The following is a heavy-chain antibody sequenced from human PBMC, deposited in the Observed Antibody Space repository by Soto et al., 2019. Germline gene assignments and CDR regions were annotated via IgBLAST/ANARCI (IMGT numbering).Heavy chain of an antibody. CDR1: GGSFSTYG. Sequence: GASVKVSCKASGGSFSTYGINWVRRAPGQGLEWMGGIIPKFGTTNYAQKFQGRVTITADESTNTAYMELNYLRSEDTAVYFCARELDPYYGGNSLSLDYWGQGTLVTVSS. V-gene: IGHV1-69*13. CDR2: IIPKFGTT. D-gene: IGHD4-17*01. CDR3: ARELDPYYGGNSLSLDY. J-gene: IGHJ4*02.